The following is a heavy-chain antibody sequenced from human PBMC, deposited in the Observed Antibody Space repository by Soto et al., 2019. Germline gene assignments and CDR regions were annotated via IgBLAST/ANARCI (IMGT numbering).Heavy chain of an antibody. CDR3: ATSLWFGTQVEL. V-gene: IGHV4-34*01. CDR1: GGYFNDNY. CDR2: ISRSGTT. D-gene: IGHD3-10*01. Sequence: QVQLQQWGAGLLKPSETLSPSCTVYGGYFNDNYYTWFRQPPGKGLEWIGEISRSGTTKYIPSLKSRASISFDTSKTQVSLKVTSVTAADTAVYYCATSLWFGTQVELWGQGALVTVSS. J-gene: IGHJ5*02.